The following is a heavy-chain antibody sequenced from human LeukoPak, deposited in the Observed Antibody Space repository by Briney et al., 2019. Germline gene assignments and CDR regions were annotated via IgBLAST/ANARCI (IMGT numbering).Heavy chain of an antibody. D-gene: IGHD2-2*01. Sequence: GGSLRLSCAVSGIIFSDAWMNWVRQAPGKGLEWVASINQDGSEKSYVDSVKGRFTISRDNAKNSLYLQMNSLRAEDAAVYYCARDGPAPGLYFDYWGQGALVTVSS. CDR3: ARDGPAPGLYFDY. V-gene: IGHV3-7*03. CDR2: INQDGSEK. J-gene: IGHJ4*02. CDR1: GIIFSDAW.